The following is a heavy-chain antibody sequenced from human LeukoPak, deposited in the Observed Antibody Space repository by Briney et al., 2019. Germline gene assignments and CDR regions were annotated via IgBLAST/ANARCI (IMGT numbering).Heavy chain of an antibody. CDR3: ARHEGEWELTNIDY. J-gene: IGHJ4*02. CDR2: IYYTGGT. CDR1: GGSITSSSYY. V-gene: IGHV4-39*01. D-gene: IGHD1-26*01. Sequence: SETLSLTCSVSGGSITSSSYYWAWVRQSPEKGLEWIGSIYYTGGTHYSPSLKSRVIMSVDTSKNQFSLNLSSVTAADTAVYYCARHEGEWELTNIDYWGQGTLVTVSS.